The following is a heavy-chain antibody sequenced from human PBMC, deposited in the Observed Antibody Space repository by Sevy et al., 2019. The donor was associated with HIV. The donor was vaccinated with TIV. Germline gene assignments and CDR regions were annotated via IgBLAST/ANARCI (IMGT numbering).Heavy chain of an antibody. CDR1: GGTFSSYA. J-gene: IGHJ4*02. D-gene: IGHD3-22*01. CDR2: FDPEDGET. Sequence: ASVKVSCKAFGGTFSSYAISWVRQAPGQGLEWMATFDPEDGETFYAQKFQGRVTMTEDTSTDTAYLELVSLRSEDTAVYYCATTKDYYEGSGYPFDGWGQGTLVTVSS. CDR3: ATTKDYYEGSGYPFDG. V-gene: IGHV1-24*01.